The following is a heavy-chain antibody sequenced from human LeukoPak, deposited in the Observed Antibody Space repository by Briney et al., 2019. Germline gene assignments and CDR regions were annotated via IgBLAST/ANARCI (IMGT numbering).Heavy chain of an antibody. D-gene: IGHD6-19*01. V-gene: IGHV3-30*18. CDR2: ISYDESNE. Sequence: GGSLRLSCAASGFTFSSCGVHWVRQAPGKGLEWVAAISYDESNEYYVDSVKGRFTVSRDNSKNTLYLQMNSLRVEDTAVYYCVKVPRSGCCAFDIWGQRTMVTVSS. CDR1: GFTFSSCG. CDR3: VKVPRSGCCAFDI. J-gene: IGHJ3*02.